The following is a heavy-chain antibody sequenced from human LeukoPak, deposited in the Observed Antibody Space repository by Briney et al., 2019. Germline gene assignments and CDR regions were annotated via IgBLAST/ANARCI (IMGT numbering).Heavy chain of an antibody. J-gene: IGHJ6*04. CDR2: ISYDGSNK. CDR1: GFTFSSYA. V-gene: IGHV3-30*04. Sequence: GRSLRLSCAASGFTFSSYAMHWVRQAPGKGLGWVAVISYDGSNKYYADSVEGRFTISRDNSKNTLYLQMNSLRAEDTAVYYCARTPDYCSSTSCYGDYYYGMDVWGKGTTVTVSS. CDR3: ARTPDYCSSTSCYGDYYYGMDV. D-gene: IGHD2-2*01.